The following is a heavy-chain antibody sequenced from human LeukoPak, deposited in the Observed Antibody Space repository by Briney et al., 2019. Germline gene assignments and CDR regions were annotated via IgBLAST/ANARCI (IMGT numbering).Heavy chain of an antibody. CDR1: GFTFSSYG. CDR3: AKQRAAPHFTYNWNYFEDY. Sequence: GRSLRLSCAASGFTFSSYGMHWVRQAPGKGLEWVAVISYDGSNKYYADSVKGRYTISRDNSKNTLYLQMNSLRAEDTAVYYCAKQRAAPHFTYNWNYFEDYWGQGTLVTVSS. J-gene: IGHJ4*02. D-gene: IGHD1-7*01. V-gene: IGHV3-30*18. CDR2: ISYDGSNK.